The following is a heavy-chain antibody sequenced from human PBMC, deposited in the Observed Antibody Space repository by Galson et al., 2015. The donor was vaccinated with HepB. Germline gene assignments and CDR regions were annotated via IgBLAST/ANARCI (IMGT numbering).Heavy chain of an antibody. V-gene: IGHV3-11*03. CDR2: ISSSSGHT. CDR3: ASPIVVVPTALTGGYGMDV. D-gene: IGHD2-2*01. J-gene: IGHJ6*02. CDR1: GFTFSDYY. Sequence: SLRLSCAASGFTFSDYYMTWIRQAPGKGLEWLSYISSSSGHTKYADSVKGRFTISRDNAKNSLFLQMNSPRAEDTAVYDCASPIVVVPTALTGGYGMDVWGQGTTVTVSS.